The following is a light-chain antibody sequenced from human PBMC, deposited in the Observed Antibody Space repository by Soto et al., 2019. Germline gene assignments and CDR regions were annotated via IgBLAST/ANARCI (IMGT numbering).Light chain of an antibody. CDR3: QQSFSPLLT. V-gene: IGKV1-39*01. J-gene: IGKJ4*01. CDR1: QTLSNY. CDR2: GAS. Sequence: DIQMTQSPSSVSASVVDRVTITFRASQTLSNYLTWFQQKPGKAPKVLIYGASTLQSGVPSRFSGSGSGAEFTLTISSLQPEDSATYYCQQSFSPLLTFGGGTKVDIK.